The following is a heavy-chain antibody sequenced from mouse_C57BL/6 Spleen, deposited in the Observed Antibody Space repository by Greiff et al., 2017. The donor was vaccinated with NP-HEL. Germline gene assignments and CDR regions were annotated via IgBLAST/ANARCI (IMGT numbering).Heavy chain of an antibody. CDR3: ARDGSSPCAD. CDR2: IYPGDGDT. Sequence: QVQLKESGPELVKPGASVKISCKASGYAFSSSWMNWVKQRPGKGLEWIGRIYPGDGDTNYNGKFKGKATLTSDKSSSTAYMQLSSLTSEDSAVYFCARDGSSPCADWGQGTLVTVSA. J-gene: IGHJ3*01. D-gene: IGHD2-3*01. V-gene: IGHV1-82*01. CDR1: GYAFSSSW.